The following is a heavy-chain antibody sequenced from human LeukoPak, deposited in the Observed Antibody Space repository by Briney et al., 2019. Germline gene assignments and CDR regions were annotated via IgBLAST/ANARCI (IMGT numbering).Heavy chain of an antibody. V-gene: IGHV3-23*01. D-gene: IGHD6-13*01. Sequence: QSGGSLRLSCAASGFTFSSYVISWVRQAPGQGLEWVSAVSGSGSGTYYADSVKGRFTIYRDNPKNTLYLQMNSLRAEDTAVYYCIYSSSWPYYFDYWGQGTLVTVSS. CDR1: GFTFSSYV. CDR3: IYSSSWPYYFDY. J-gene: IGHJ4*02. CDR2: VSGSGSGT.